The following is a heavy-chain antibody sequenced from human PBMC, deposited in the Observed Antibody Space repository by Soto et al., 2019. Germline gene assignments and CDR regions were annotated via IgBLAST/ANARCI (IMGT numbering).Heavy chain of an antibody. CDR3: AREKCTSTSCNHGMDV. CDR2: ITTTSTYK. V-gene: IGHV3-21*01. Sequence: RGLRLTRVDSTFTSNNFPMHWVRQAPGKGLQWLASITTTSTYKYYTDSVKGRFSISTDNAKNSLYLELTNLRSEDTAVYYCAREKCTSTSCNHGMDVWGLGTTVTVSS. CDR1: TFTSNNFP. J-gene: IGHJ6*02. D-gene: IGHD2-2*01.